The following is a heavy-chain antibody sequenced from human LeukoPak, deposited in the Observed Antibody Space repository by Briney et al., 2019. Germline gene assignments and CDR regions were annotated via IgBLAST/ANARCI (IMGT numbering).Heavy chain of an antibody. CDR2: ISAYNGNT. CDR1: GYTFTSYG. Sequence: ASVKVSCKASGYTFTSYGISWVRQAPGQGLEWMGWISAYNGNTNYAQKLQGRVTMTTDTSTSTAYIELRSLRSEDTAVYYCAREGSTASGPPDYWGQGTLVTVSS. D-gene: IGHD3-10*01. CDR3: AREGSTASGPPDY. J-gene: IGHJ4*02. V-gene: IGHV1-18*01.